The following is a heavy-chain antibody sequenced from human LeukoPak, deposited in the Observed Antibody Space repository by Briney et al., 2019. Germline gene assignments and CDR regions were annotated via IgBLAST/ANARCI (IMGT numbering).Heavy chain of an antibody. Sequence: GGSLRLTCAASGFTFSSYEMLWVRQAPEKGLEWVSYISSSGSTIYYADSVKGRFTISRDNAKNSLYLQMNSLRAEDTAVYYCARGVGATTFFDYWGQGTLVTVSS. D-gene: IGHD1-26*01. CDR1: GFTFSSYE. J-gene: IGHJ4*02. V-gene: IGHV3-48*03. CDR2: ISSSGSTI. CDR3: ARGVGATTFFDY.